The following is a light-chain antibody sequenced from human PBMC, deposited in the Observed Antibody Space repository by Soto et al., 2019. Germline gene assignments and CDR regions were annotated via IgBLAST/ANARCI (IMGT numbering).Light chain of an antibody. Sequence: EIVMPQSPATLSVSPGKRATLSCRASRSVSRNLAWYQQKPGQSPRLLMYGASTRATGTPARFSGSGSGTEFTLTISSLQSADFAVYYCQQYNNWPPYTFGQGTKLEIK. V-gene: IGKV3-15*01. J-gene: IGKJ2*01. CDR3: QQYNNWPPYT. CDR2: GAS. CDR1: RSVSRN.